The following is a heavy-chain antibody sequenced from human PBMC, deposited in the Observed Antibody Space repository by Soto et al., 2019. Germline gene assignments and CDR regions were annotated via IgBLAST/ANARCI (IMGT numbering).Heavy chain of an antibody. CDR1: CYTFWNFG. Sequence: GASVKVSCKASCYTFWNFGISWVRQAPGLGLEWMGWLVAYNANANYAQKFQGRLTMTADTSTSSAYMELRSLRSDDTAVYYCARENSYFDYWSQGTLVTVSS. J-gene: IGHJ4*02. V-gene: IGHV1-18*01. CDR3: ARENSYFDY. CDR2: LVAYNANA.